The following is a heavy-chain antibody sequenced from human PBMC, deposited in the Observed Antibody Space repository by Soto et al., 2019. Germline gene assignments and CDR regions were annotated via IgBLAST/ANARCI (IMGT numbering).Heavy chain of an antibody. D-gene: IGHD3-22*01. V-gene: IGHV1-46*01. CDR3: TRDFAFDDIGGKAYY. J-gene: IGHJ4*02. CDR2: INPSGGST. CDR1: GYTFTSYY. Sequence: GASVKVSCKASGYTFTSYYMHWVRQAPGQGLEWMGIINPSGGSTSYAQKFQGRVTMTRDTSTSTVYMELSSLRSEDTAEYYCTRDFAFDDIGGKAYYGGQEPLVTVSS.